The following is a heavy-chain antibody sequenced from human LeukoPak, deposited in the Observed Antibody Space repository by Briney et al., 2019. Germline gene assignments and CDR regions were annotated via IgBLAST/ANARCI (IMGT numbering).Heavy chain of an antibody. V-gene: IGHV1-8*01. J-gene: IGHJ6*03. D-gene: IGHD3-3*01. CDR2: MNPNSGNT. CDR1: GYTFTSYD. CDR3: ARATGGTIFGVVIGHYYYYMDV. Sequence: ASVKVSFKASGYTFTSYDINWVRQAPGQGLEWMGWMNPNSGNTGYAQKFQGRVTMTRNTSISTAYMELSSLRSEDTAVYYCARATGGTIFGVVIGHYYYYMDVWGKGTTVTVSS.